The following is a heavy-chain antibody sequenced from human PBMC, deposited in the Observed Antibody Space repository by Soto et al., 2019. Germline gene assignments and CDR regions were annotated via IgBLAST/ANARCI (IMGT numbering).Heavy chain of an antibody. CDR1: GGSISSYY. J-gene: IGHJ6*02. CDR3: ARQLEFSHYYYYGMDV. Sequence: SETLSLTCTVSGGSISSYYWSWIRQPPGKGLEWIGYIYYSGSTNYNPSLKSRVTISVDTSKNQFSLKLSSVTAADTAVYYCARQLEFSHYYYYGMDVWGQGTTVTVSS. CDR2: IYYSGST. V-gene: IGHV4-59*01. D-gene: IGHD1-1*01.